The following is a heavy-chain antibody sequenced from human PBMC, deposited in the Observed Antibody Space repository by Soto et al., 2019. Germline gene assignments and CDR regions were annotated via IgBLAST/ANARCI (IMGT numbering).Heavy chain of an antibody. D-gene: IGHD6-19*01. CDR3: ARDPSPYTSGWYGIDF. V-gene: IGHV3-30*04. J-gene: IGHJ4*01. Sequence: PGGSLRLSCAASGFIFSAYAMLWVRQAPGKGLEWVAAISYDGTNKYYADSIKGRFTISRDNSANTLFLQVNSLRREDTAMYYCARDPSPYTSGWYGIDFWGHGTRGTVS. CDR1: GFIFSAYA. CDR2: ISYDGTNK.